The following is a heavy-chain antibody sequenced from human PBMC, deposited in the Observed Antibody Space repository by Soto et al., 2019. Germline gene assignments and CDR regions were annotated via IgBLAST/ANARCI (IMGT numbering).Heavy chain of an antibody. V-gene: IGHV1-69*13. CDR2: IIPIFATA. J-gene: IGHJ3*02. CDR3: AIGKYSYESIGYDGTFEI. CDR1: GGTFSSYA. D-gene: IGHD3-22*01. Sequence: GASVKVSCKASGGTFSSYAFNWVRQAPGQGLEWMGGIIPIFATASNAQKFQGRVTITADESTSTAYMELSRLRSADTAVYYCAIGKYSYESIGYDGTFEICGQGPRVTVSS.